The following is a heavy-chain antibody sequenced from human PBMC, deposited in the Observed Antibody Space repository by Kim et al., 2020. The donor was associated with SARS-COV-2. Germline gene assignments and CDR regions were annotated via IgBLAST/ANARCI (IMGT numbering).Heavy chain of an antibody. Sequence: GGSLRLSCAASGFTFSSYAMSWVRQAPGKGLEWVSAISGSGGSTYYADSVKGRFTISRDNSKNTLYLQMNSLRAEDTAVYYCAKDGFQLVGTYYFDYWGQGTLVTVSS. CDR3: AKDGFQLVGTYYFDY. J-gene: IGHJ4*02. V-gene: IGHV3-23*01. CDR1: GFTFSSYA. CDR2: ISGSGGST. D-gene: IGHD6-13*01.